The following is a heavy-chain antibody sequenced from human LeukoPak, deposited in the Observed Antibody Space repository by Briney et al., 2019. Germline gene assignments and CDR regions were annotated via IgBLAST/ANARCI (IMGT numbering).Heavy chain of an antibody. V-gene: IGHV4-30-2*01. CDR1: GGSISSGGYS. Sequence: SQTLSLTCAVSGGSISSGGYSWSWIRQPPGKGLEWIGYIYHSGSTYYNPSLKSRVTISVDRSKNQFSLKLSSVTAADTAVYYCARAGGLDISGSDYWGQGTLVTVSS. CDR2: IYHSGST. CDR3: ARAGGLDISGSDY. D-gene: IGHD1-26*01. J-gene: IGHJ4*02.